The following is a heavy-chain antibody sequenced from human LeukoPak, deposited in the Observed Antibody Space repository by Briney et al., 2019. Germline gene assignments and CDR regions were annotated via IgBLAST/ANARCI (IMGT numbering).Heavy chain of an antibody. CDR1: GGSFSGYY. CDR3: ARGGKQWLSPYYYYGMDV. D-gene: IGHD6-19*01. Sequence: SETLSLICAVYGGSFSGYYWSWIRQPPGKGLEWIGEINHSGSTNYNPSLKSRVTISVDTSKNQFSLKLSSVTAADTAVYYCARGGKQWLSPYYYYGMDVWGKGTTVTVSS. CDR2: INHSGST. J-gene: IGHJ6*04. V-gene: IGHV4-34*01.